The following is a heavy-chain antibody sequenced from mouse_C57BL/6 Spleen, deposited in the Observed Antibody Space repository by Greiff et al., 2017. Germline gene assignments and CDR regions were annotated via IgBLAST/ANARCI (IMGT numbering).Heavy chain of an antibody. V-gene: IGHV1-53*01. CDR3: ARSSITTVVFDD. J-gene: IGHJ2*01. Sequence: VKLQQPGTELVKPGASVKLSCKASGYTFTSYWMHWVKQRPGQGLEWIGNINPSNGGTNYNEKFKSKATLTVDKSSSTAYMQLSSLTSEDSAVYYCARSSITTVVFDDWGQGTTLTVSS. D-gene: IGHD1-1*01. CDR1: GYTFTSYW. CDR2: INPSNGGT.